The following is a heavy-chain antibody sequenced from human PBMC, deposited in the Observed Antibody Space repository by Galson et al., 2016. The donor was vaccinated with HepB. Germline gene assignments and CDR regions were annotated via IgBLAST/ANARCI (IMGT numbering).Heavy chain of an antibody. J-gene: IGHJ4*02. CDR2: IYYSGST. CDR3: ATLTSPVDY. CDR1: GGSIATSNSY. V-gene: IGHV4-39*01. D-gene: IGHD1-14*01. Sequence: ETLSLTCSVSGGSIATSNSYWAWIRQPPGKGLEWIGSIYYSGSTHYNPSLKSRLTVSVDTSKNQFSLKLTSVTAADTAVYFCATLTSPVDYWGQGILVTVSS.